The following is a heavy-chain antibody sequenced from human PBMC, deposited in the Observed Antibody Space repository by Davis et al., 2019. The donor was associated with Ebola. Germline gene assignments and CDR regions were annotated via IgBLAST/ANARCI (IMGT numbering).Heavy chain of an antibody. CDR2: ISFEGGNK. J-gene: IGHJ4*02. V-gene: IGHV3-30-3*01. Sequence: PGGSLRLSCAASGFTFSSYAMHWVRQTQDKGLEWVAIISFEGGNKYYGDSVKGRFTITRDNSKNTLYLQMNSLRVEDTAVYYCVRDPYTTSRIYFFNYWGQGTLVTVSS. D-gene: IGHD2-2*02. CDR1: GFTFSSYA. CDR3: VRDPYTTSRIYFFNY.